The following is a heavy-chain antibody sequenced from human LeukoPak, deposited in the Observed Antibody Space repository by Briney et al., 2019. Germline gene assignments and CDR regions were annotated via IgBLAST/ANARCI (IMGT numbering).Heavy chain of an antibody. CDR1: GGTFSSYA. D-gene: IGHD1-26*01. Sequence: ASVKVSCKASGGTFSSYAISWVRQAPGQGLEWMGGIIPIFGTANYAQKFQGRVTITADESTSTAYMELRSLRSDDTAVYYCARFIVGATEVYNWFDPWGQGTLVTVSS. V-gene: IGHV1-69*01. CDR3: ARFIVGATEVYNWFDP. CDR2: IIPIFGTA. J-gene: IGHJ5*02.